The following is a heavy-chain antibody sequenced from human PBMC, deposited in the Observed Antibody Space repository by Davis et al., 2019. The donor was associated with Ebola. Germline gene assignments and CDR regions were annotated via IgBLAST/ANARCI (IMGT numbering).Heavy chain of an antibody. J-gene: IGHJ6*02. Sequence: GESLKISCAASGFTFSGSAMHWVRQASGKGLEWVGRIRSKANSYATAYAASVKGRFTISRDDSKNTAYLQMNSLRAEDTAVYYCARDPYSSSSGDLYYYYYGMDVWGQGTTVTVSS. D-gene: IGHD6-6*01. CDR3: ARDPYSSSSGDLYYYYYGMDV. CDR2: IRSKANSYAT. CDR1: GFTFSGSA. V-gene: IGHV3-73*01.